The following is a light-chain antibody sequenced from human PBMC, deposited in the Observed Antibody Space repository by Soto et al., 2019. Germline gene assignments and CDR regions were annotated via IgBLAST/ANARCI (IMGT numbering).Light chain of an antibody. Sequence: SYELTQPPSVSVAPGQAARIPWGGDNIGSKSVYWYQQKPGQAPVVVVYDGSDRPSGIPERFSGSNSGTTATLTISRVEAADQADYSCQVWDSNSADYVFGAGTTVTVL. CDR1: NIGSKS. V-gene: IGLV3-21*02. J-gene: IGLJ1*01. CDR3: QVWDSNSADYV. CDR2: DGS.